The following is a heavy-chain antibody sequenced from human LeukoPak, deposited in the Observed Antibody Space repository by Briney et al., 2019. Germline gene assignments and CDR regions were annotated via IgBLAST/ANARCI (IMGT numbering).Heavy chain of an antibody. J-gene: IGHJ4*02. CDR3: ARDRCTNGVCYLDY. V-gene: IGHV3-48*03. Sequence: GGSLRLSCAASGFTFSSYEMNWVRQAPGKGLEWVSYIRSGDSTIYYADSVKGRFTISRDNAKNSLYLQMNSLRAEDTAVYYCARDRCTNGVCYLDYWGQGTLVTVSS. CDR1: GFTFSSYE. D-gene: IGHD2-8*01. CDR2: IRSGDSTI.